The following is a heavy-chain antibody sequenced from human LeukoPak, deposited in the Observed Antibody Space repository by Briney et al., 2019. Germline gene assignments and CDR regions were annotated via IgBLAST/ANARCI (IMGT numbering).Heavy chain of an antibody. CDR2: IYPGDSDT. V-gene: IGHV5-51*01. CDR3: ARRKGCSSTSCPPDY. Sequence: GESLKISCKGSGYSFTTFWIGWVRQMPGKGLEWMGIIYPGDSDTRYSPSFQGQVTISADKSITTAYLQCSSLKASDTAMYFCARRKGCSSTSCPPDYWGQGTMVTASS. D-gene: IGHD2-2*01. J-gene: IGHJ4*02. CDR1: GYSFTTFW.